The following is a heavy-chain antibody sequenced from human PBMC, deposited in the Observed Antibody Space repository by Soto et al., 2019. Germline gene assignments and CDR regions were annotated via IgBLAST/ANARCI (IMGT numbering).Heavy chain of an antibody. V-gene: IGHV3-23*01. Sequence: GSLRLCCAASGFTFSSYAMSWVRQAPGKGLEWVSAISGSGSSTYYADSVKGRFTISRDNSKNTLYLQMNSLRAEDTAVYYCAKYGSDSISWYQHYYYYGMHVPGQATTVTGSS. J-gene: IGHJ6*02. D-gene: IGHD6-13*01. CDR1: GFTFSSYA. CDR2: ISGSGSST. CDR3: AKYGSDSISWYQHYYYYGMHV.